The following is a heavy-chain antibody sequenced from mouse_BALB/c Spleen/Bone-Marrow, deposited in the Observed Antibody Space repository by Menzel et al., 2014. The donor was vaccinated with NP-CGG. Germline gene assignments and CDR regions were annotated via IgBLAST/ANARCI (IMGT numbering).Heavy chain of an antibody. D-gene: IGHD3-1*01. CDR2: IYPGSGST. Sequence: QVQLKESGPELVKPGAPVKISCKASGYTFTDYYINWVKQKPGQGLEWIGWIYPGSGSTKYNEKFKGKATLTVDTSSSTAYMQLSSLTSEDTAVYFCANLGRYAMDYWGQGTTVTVSS. CDR1: GYTFTDYY. V-gene: IGHV1-84*02. CDR3: ANLGRYAMDY. J-gene: IGHJ4*01.